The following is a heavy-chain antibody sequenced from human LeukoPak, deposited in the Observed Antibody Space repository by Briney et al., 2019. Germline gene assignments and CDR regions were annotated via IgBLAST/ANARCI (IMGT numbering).Heavy chain of an antibody. CDR2: INPNSGRT. D-gene: IGHD6-19*01. J-gene: IGHJ4*02. V-gene: IGHV1-2*02. CDR1: GYTFTSYY. Sequence: ASVKVSCKASGYTFTSYYMHWVRQAPGQGLEWMGWINPNSGRTNYAQKFQGRVTMTRDTSISTAYMELSRLISDDTAVYYCARLGYSSGSDNWGQGTLVTVSS. CDR3: ARLGYSSGSDN.